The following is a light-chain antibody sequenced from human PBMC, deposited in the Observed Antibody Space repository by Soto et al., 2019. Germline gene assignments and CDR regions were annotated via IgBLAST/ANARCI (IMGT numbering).Light chain of an antibody. CDR2: EVS. Sequence: QSALTQPASESGSPGQSITISCTGTSSDVGGNKYVSWYQQHPGKAPKLITYEVSNRPSGVSNRFSGSKSGNTASLTIPGLQAEDEADYYCSSYTGSATLVVFGGGTKVTVL. J-gene: IGLJ3*02. CDR3: SSYTGSATLVV. CDR1: SSDVGGNKY. V-gene: IGLV2-14*01.